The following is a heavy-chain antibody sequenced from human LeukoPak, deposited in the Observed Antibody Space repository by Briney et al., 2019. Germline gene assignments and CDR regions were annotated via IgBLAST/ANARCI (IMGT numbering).Heavy chain of an antibody. CDR1: GYTFTSYY. CDR2: INPSGGST. J-gene: IGHJ5*02. V-gene: IGHV1-46*01. CDR3: ALFDYYGSGSYYNGNWFDP. Sequence: ASVKVSCKASGYTFTSYYMHWVRRAPGQGLEWMGIINPSGGSTSYAQKFQGRVTMTRDTSTSTVYMELSSLRSEDTAVYYCALFDYYGSGSYYNGNWFDPWGQGTLVTVSS. D-gene: IGHD3-10*01.